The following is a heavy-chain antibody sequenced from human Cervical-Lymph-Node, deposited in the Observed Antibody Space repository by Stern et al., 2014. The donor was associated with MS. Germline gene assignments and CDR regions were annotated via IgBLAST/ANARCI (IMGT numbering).Heavy chain of an antibody. V-gene: IGHV4-4*02. J-gene: IGHJ4*02. D-gene: IGHD6-13*01. CDR2: SDHSGST. Sequence: VQLVESGPGLVKPSGTLSLTCAVSGGSISSSNWWSWVRQSPGKGLEWIGESDHSGSTIYNPSLKSRVTVSVAKSKNRFSLNLRSGTAADTAVYFCARFPASRPHVFDSWGQGTLVTVSS. CDR3: ARFPASRPHVFDS. CDR1: GGSISSSNW.